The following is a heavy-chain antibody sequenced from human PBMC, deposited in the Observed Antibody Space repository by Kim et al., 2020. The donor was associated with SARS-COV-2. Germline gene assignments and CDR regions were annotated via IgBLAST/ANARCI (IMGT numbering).Heavy chain of an antibody. D-gene: IGHD5-12*01. J-gene: IGHJ4*02. CDR3: AIEVAYTHYFDF. CDR2: VWFDENKK. Sequence: GGSLRLSCAASGFTFSSFGFHWVRQAPGKGLEWVAGVWFDENKKYYAESARGRFTISRDDSKNTLYVQMDSLRAEDTAVYYCAIEVAYTHYFDFWGQGTPVTVSS. V-gene: IGHV3-33*01. CDR1: GFTFSSFG.